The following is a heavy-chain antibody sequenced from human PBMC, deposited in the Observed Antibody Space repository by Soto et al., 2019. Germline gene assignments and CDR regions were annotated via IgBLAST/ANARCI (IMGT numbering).Heavy chain of an antibody. CDR3: ARDYLPQNTMVRGFYYYYGMDV. D-gene: IGHD3-10*01. CDR2: IYTSGST. J-gene: IGHJ6*02. Sequence: KPSETLSLTCTVSGGSISSYYWSWIRQPAGKGLEWIGRIYTSGSTNYNPSLKSRVTMSVDTSKNQFSLKLSSVTAADTAVYYCARDYLPQNTMVRGFYYYYGMDVWGQGTTVTVSS. V-gene: IGHV4-4*07. CDR1: GGSISSYY.